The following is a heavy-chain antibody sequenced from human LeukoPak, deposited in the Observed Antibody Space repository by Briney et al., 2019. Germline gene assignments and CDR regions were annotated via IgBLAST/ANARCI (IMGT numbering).Heavy chain of an antibody. CDR3: AKVAGGLLDV. J-gene: IGHJ6*04. CDR1: GFTFSSYA. V-gene: IGHV3-23*01. Sequence: GGSLRLSCAASGFTFSSYAMNWVRQAPGKGLEWVSGISGRGGNTYYADSVKGRFTISRDNSKNTLYLQMNGLRAEDTAVYYCAKVAGGLLDVWGKGTTVTVSS. CDR2: ISGRGGNT. D-gene: IGHD4-23*01.